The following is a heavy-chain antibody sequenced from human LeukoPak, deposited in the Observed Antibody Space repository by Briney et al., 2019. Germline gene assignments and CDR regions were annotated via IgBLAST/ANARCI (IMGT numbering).Heavy chain of an antibody. Sequence: GGSLRLSCTASGFTFDDYAMHWVRQAPGKGLEWVSGISWSSGSLGYADSVKGRFIISRDNAKNCLYLQMNSLRAEDTALYYCAKDYTAMVRGPDYWGQGTLVTVSS. D-gene: IGHD5-18*01. CDR3: AKDYTAMVRGPDY. CDR1: GFTFDDYA. V-gene: IGHV3-9*01. CDR2: ISWSSGSL. J-gene: IGHJ4*02.